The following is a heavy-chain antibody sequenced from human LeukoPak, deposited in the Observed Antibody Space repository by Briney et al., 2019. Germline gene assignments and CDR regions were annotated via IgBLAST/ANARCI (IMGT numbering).Heavy chain of an antibody. V-gene: IGHV4-4*02. CDR3: ARAPIVVELNAFDI. J-gene: IGHJ3*02. CDR2: IYHSGST. Sequence: SETLSLTCAVSGGSFSSSNWWSWVRQPPGKGLEWIGEIYHSGSTNYNPSPKSRVTISVDKSKNQFSLKLSSVTAADTAVYYCARAPIVVELNAFDIWGQGTMVTVSS. CDR1: GGSFSSSNW. D-gene: IGHD2-21*01.